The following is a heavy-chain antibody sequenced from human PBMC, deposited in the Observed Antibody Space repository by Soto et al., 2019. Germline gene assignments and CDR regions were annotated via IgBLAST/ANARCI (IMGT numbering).Heavy chain of an antibody. CDR3: ARDSTRRNFWSGYSTYYYGMDV. J-gene: IGHJ6*02. Sequence: PGGCVRLSCAASGFTFSSYGMHWVRQAPGKGLEWVAVIWYDGSNKYYADSVKGRFTISRDNSKNTLYLQMNSLRAEDTAVYYCARDSTRRNFWSGYSTYYYGMDVWGQGTTVTVSS. CDR2: IWYDGSNK. D-gene: IGHD3-3*01. CDR1: GFTFSSYG. V-gene: IGHV3-33*01.